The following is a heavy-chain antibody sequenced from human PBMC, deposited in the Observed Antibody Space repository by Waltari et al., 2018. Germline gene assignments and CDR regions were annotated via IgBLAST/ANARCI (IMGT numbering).Heavy chain of an antibody. CDR3: ARDRGYFYESSGYYSLND. V-gene: IGHV1-2*04. CDR1: GYTFTGYY. CDR2: INPNSGGT. J-gene: IGHJ4*02. Sequence: QVQLVQSGAELKEPGASVKVSCKASGYTFTGYYLHWGRQAPGQGLEWMGWINPNSGGTNYAQKFEGWVTMTRDTSINTAYMELTRLTSDDTAVYYYARDRGYFYESSGYYSLNDWGQGTLVTVSS. D-gene: IGHD3-22*01.